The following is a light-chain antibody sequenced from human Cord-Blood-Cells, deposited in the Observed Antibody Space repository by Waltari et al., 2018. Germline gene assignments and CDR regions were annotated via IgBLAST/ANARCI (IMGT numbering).Light chain of an antibody. J-gene: IGLJ2*01. CDR1: SSFVGGYNY. V-gene: IGLV2-14*03. CDR3: SSYTSSSTLV. CDR2: DVS. Sequence: QSALTQPAPVSWSPGQSLTISCTGTSSFVGGYNYVSWYQHHPGKAPKLMIYDVSNRPSGVSNLFSGSKSGNTASLTISGLQAEDEADYYCSSYTSSSTLVFGGGTKLTVL.